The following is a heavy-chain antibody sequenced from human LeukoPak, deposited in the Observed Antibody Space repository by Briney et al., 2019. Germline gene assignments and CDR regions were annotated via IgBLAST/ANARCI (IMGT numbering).Heavy chain of an antibody. CDR2: IIPIFGTA. V-gene: IGHV1-69*05. CDR3: ARDGNSDYVWGSYRYTSVNDAFDI. D-gene: IGHD3-16*02. CDR1: GGTFSSYA. J-gene: IGHJ3*02. Sequence: GASVKGSCKASGGTFSSYAISWVRQAPGQGLEWMGRIIPIFGTATYAQKCQGRVTITTDESTSTAYMELSSLRSEDTAVYYCARDGNSDYVWGSYRYTSVNDAFDIWGQGTMVTVSS.